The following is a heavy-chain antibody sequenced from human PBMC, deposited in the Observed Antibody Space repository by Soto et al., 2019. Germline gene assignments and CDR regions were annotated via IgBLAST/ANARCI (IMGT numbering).Heavy chain of an antibody. CDR1: GLTFSNSW. CDR2: VNTDGGGT. Sequence: EVQVVESGGGLVQPGGSLRLSCAASGLTFSNSWMHWVRQAPGKGLVWVSRVNTDGGGTNYADSVQGRFTISRDNAKNTLYLQMNSLRAEDTAVYYCAREGYSNSGTYFDYWGQGTLVTVSS. D-gene: IGHD6-13*01. J-gene: IGHJ4*02. V-gene: IGHV3-74*01. CDR3: AREGYSNSGTYFDY.